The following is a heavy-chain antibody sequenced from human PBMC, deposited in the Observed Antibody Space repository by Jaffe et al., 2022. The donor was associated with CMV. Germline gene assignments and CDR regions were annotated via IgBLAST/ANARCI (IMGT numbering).Heavy chain of an antibody. CDR2: IYYSGST. D-gene: IGHD3-16*01. CDR3: ASQLGGSIERYYYYYYMDV. Sequence: QLQLQESGPGLVKPSETLSLTCTVSGGSISSSSYYWGWIRQPPGKGLEWIGSIYYSGSTYYNPSLKSRVTISVDTSKNQFSLKLSSVTAADTAVYYCASQLGGSIERYYYYYYMDVWGKGTTVTVSS. J-gene: IGHJ6*03. CDR1: GGSISSSSYY. V-gene: IGHV4-39*01.